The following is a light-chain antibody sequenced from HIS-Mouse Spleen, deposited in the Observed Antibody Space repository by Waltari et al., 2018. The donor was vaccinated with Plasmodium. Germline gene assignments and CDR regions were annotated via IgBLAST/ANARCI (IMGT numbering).Light chain of an antibody. J-gene: IGLJ3*02. CDR1: VLAKNY. Sequence: SYELTQPSSVSVSPGQTARITCSGDVLAKNYARWFQQKPGQAPVLVSCKDSERPSGIPERFSGSSSGTTVTLTISGAQVEDEADYYCYAAADNNRVFGGGTKLTVL. CDR2: KDS. CDR3: YAAADNNRV. V-gene: IGLV3-27*01.